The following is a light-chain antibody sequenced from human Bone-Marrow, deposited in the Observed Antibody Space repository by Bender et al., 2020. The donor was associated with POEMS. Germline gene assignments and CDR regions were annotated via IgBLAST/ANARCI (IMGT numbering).Light chain of an antibody. Sequence: SYVLTQPPSVSVAPGKTARITCGGNNIGTKSVHWYQQRPGQAPVLVISYDTDRPSGIPERFSGSNSGNTATLTISRVEDGDEADYYCQVWDRSVNWVFGGGTKLTVL. CDR2: YDT. CDR1: NIGTKS. CDR3: QVWDRSVNWV. V-gene: IGLV3-21*04. J-gene: IGLJ3*02.